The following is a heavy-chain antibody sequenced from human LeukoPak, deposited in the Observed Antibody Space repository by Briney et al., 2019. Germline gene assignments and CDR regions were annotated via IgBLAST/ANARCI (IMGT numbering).Heavy chain of an antibody. V-gene: IGHV4-34*01. J-gene: IGHJ6*03. D-gene: IGHD6-6*01. CDR3: ARLIAARYYYYYYYMDV. CDR2: INHSGST. Sequence: PSETLSLTCAVYGGSFSGYYWSWLRQPPGKGLEWIGEINHSGSTNYNPSLKSRVTISVDTFKNQFSLKLSSVTAADTAVYYCARLIAARYYYYYYYMDVWGKGTTVTVSS. CDR1: GGSFSGYY.